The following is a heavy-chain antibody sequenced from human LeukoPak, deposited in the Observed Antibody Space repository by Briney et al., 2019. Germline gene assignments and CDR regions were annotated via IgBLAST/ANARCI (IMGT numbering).Heavy chain of an antibody. CDR1: GFTLDDYG. J-gene: IGHJ4*02. D-gene: IGHD5-12*01. CDR3: AKDAPYSGRVFDC. CDR2: ISGDGGMT. V-gene: IGHV3-43*02. Sequence: GGSLRLSCGGSGFTLDDYGMHWVRQRPGKGLEWVSLISGDGGMTHYADSVKGRFTISRDNSKNSLYLQMNSLRIEDSASYYCAKDAPYSGRVFDCWGQGTLVTVSS.